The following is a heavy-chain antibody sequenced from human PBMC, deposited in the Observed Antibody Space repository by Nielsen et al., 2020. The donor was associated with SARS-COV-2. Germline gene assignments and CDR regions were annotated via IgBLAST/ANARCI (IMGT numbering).Heavy chain of an antibody. CDR3: AREGGSSWSDAFDI. CDR2: INHSGST. V-gene: IGHV4-34*01. CDR1: GGSFSGYY. D-gene: IGHD6-13*01. Sequence: SETLSLTCAVYGGSFSGYYWSWIRQPPGKGLEWIGEINHSGSTNYNPSLKSRVTISVDKSKNQFSLKLSSVTAADTAVYYCAREGGSSWSDAFDIWGQGTMFTVSS. J-gene: IGHJ3*02.